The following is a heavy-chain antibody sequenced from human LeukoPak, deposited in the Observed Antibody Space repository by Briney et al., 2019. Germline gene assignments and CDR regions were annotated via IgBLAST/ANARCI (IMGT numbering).Heavy chain of an antibody. J-gene: IGHJ5*02. CDR1: GFTFSSYA. D-gene: IGHD6-19*01. CDR3: ARYNSDWGCLDP. V-gene: IGHV3-23*01. Sequence: GGSLRLSCAASGFTFSSYAMSWVRQAPGMGLEWVSSIGSSGDITYYADSVKGRFTISRDNAKNSLSLQMNSLRAEDTAVYYCARYNSDWGCLDPWGQGTLVTVSS. CDR2: IGSSGDIT.